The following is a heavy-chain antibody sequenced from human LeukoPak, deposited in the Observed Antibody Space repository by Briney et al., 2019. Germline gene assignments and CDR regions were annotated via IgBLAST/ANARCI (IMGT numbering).Heavy chain of an antibody. J-gene: IGHJ3*02. CDR3: AKDDTVENAFDI. D-gene: IGHD4-23*01. V-gene: IGHV3-23*01. CDR1: GFTFTGYG. CDR2: ISGSGNSA. Sequence: GWTLRLSCVASGFTFTGYGMSWVRQAPGTGLEWVSGISGSGNSAYYADSVKGRFTISRDNSKNTLYLQMNSLRAEDTAVYYCAKDDTVENAFDIWGQGTMVTVSS.